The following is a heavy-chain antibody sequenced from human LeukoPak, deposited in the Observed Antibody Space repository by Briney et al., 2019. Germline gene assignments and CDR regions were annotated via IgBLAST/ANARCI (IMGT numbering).Heavy chain of an antibody. CDR1: RFTFSSYA. J-gene: IGHJ4*02. CDR2: ISGSGGIT. V-gene: IGHV3-23*01. D-gene: IGHD6-19*01. CDR3: AKDRREDLAVAGGIDY. Sequence: GGSLRLSCAASRFTFSSYAMRWVRQAPGKGLEWVSAISGSGGITYYTDSVKGRFTISRDNSKNTLYLQMNSLRGEDTAVYYCAKDRREDLAVAGGIDYWGQGTLVTVSS.